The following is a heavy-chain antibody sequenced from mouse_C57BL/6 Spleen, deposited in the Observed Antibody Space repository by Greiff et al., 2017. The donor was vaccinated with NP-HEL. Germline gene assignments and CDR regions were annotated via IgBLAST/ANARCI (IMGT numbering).Heavy chain of an antibody. CDR3: ARDPFAY. Sequence: EVHLVESGGGLVQPGGSLKLSCAASGFTFSDYYMYWVRQTPEKRLEWVAYISNGGGSTYYPDTVKGRFTISRDNAKNTLYLQMCRLKSEDTAMYYCARDPFAYWGQGTLVTVSA. J-gene: IGHJ3*01. CDR1: GFTFSDYY. V-gene: IGHV5-12*01. CDR2: ISNGGGST.